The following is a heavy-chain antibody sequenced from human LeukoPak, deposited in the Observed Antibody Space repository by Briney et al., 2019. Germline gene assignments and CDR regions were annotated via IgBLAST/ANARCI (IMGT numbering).Heavy chain of an antibody. J-gene: IGHJ6*03. CDR3: ARDLGYSSSSYYYYYYMDV. CDR2: INPNSGGT. D-gene: IGHD6-6*01. Sequence: ASVKVSCKAAGYSFTSFHINWVRQAPGQGLEWMGWINPNSGGTNYAQKFQGRVTMTRDTSISTAYMELSRLRSDDTAVYYCARDLGYSSSSYYYYYYMDVWGKGTTVTVSS. V-gene: IGHV1-2*02. CDR1: GYSFTSFH.